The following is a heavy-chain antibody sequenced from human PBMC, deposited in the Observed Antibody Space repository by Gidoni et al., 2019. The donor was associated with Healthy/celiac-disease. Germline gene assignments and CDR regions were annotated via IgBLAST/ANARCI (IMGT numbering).Heavy chain of an antibody. D-gene: IGHD2-2*01. J-gene: IGHJ4*02. Sequence: EVQLGESGGGVVQPGRSLRLSCAASGGTGDDDAMHWVRQAPGKGLEWVSGISWNSGRIGYADSVKGRFTISRDTAKNSLYLQMNSLRAEDTALYYCAKDMRQYQLLSFDYWGQGTLVTVSS. CDR2: ISWNSGRI. V-gene: IGHV3-9*01. CDR3: AKDMRQYQLLSFDY. CDR1: GGTGDDDA.